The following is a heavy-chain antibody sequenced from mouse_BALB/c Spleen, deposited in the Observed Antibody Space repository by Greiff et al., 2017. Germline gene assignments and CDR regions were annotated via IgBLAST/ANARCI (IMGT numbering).Heavy chain of an antibody. D-gene: IGHD2-4*01. V-gene: IGHV1S29*02. CDR3: ARGGITTRYAMDY. CDR1: GYTFTDYN. CDR2: IYPYNGGT. Sequence: EVKLMESGPELVKPGASVKISCKASGYTFTDYNMHWVKQSHGKSLEWIGYIYPYNGGTGYNQKFKSKATLTVDNSSSTAYMELRSLTSEDSAVYYCARGGITTRYAMDYWGQGTSVTVSS. J-gene: IGHJ4*01.